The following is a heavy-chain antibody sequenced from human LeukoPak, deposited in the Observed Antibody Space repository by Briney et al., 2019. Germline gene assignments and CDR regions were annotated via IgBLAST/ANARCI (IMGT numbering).Heavy chain of an antibody. V-gene: IGHV4-34*01. CDR2: INHSGST. D-gene: IGHD3-10*01. J-gene: IGHJ4*02. Sequence: SETLSLTCAVYGGSFSGYYWSWIRQPPGKGLEWIGEINHSGSTSYNPSLKSRVTISVDTSKNQFSLKLSSVTAADTAVYYCAIGRSTMVRGVIVGSPFDDWGQGTLVTVSS. CDR3: AIGRSTMVRGVIVGSPFDD. CDR1: GGSFSGYY.